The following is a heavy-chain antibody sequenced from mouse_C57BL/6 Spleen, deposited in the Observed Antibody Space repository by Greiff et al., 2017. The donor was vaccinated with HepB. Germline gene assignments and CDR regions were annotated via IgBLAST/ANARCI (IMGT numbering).Heavy chain of an antibody. V-gene: IGHV1-82*01. Sequence: VKLQESGPELVKPGASVKISCKASGYAFSSSWMNWVKQRPGKGLEWIGRIYPGDGDTNYNGKFKGKATLTADKSSSTAYMQLSSLTSEDSAVYFCARPIYYGSSHWYFDVWGTGTTVTVSS. CDR1: GYAFSSSW. CDR3: ARPIYYGSSHWYFDV. J-gene: IGHJ1*03. D-gene: IGHD1-1*01. CDR2: IYPGDGDT.